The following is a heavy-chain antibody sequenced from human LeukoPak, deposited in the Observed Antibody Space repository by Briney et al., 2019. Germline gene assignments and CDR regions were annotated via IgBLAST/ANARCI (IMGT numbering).Heavy chain of an antibody. CDR1: GFTINTFT. D-gene: IGHD6-19*01. V-gene: IGHV3-23*01. CDR2: IRGAEGGT. J-gene: IGHJ4*02. CDR3: AKAFSSGWSPFDY. Sequence: GGSLRLSCAASGFTINTFTMNWVRQSPGKGLEWVSTIRGAEGGTYYADSVKGRFTISRDNFENTLYLQMNYLREEDTALYYCAKAFSSGWSPFDYWGQGALVTVSS.